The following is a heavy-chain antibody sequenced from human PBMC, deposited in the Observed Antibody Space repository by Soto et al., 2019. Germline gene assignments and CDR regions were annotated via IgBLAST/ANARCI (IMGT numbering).Heavy chain of an antibody. CDR3: ARASNYDFWSGYLQLYYYYYMDV. J-gene: IGHJ6*03. CDR1: GYTFNSYG. D-gene: IGHD3-3*01. CDR2: ISAYNGNT. Sequence: ASVKVSCKASGYTFNSYGISWVRQAPGQGLEWMGWISAYNGNTNYAQKLQGRVTMTTDTSTSTAYMELRSLRSDDTAVYYCARASNYDFWSGYLQLYYYYYMDVWGKGTTVTVSS. V-gene: IGHV1-18*01.